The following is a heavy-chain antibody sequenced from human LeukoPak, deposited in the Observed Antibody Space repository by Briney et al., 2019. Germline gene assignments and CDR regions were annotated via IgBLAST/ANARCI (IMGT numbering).Heavy chain of an antibody. Sequence: SVKVSCKASGGTFSSYAISWVRQAPGQGLEWMGGIIPIFGTANYAQKFQGRVTITTDESTSTAYMELSSLRSEDTAVYYCARHGGSAAGSTWFDPWGQGTLVTVSS. J-gene: IGHJ5*02. CDR1: GGTFSSYA. CDR3: ARHGGSAAGSTWFDP. D-gene: IGHD6-13*01. V-gene: IGHV1-69*05. CDR2: IIPIFGTA.